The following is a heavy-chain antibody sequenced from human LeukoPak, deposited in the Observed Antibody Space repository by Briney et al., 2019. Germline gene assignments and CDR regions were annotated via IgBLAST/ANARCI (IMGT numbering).Heavy chain of an antibody. Sequence: SETLSLTCTVSGGSISSGGYYWSWIRQHPGKGLEWIGYIYYSGSTYYNPSLKSRVTISVDTSKNQFSLKLSSVTAADTAVYYCARDLRKPGISRWWYFDLWGRGTLVTVSS. V-gene: IGHV4-31*03. CDR2: IYYSGST. CDR3: ARDLRKPGISRWWYFDL. CDR1: GGSISSGGYY. D-gene: IGHD3-16*01. J-gene: IGHJ2*01.